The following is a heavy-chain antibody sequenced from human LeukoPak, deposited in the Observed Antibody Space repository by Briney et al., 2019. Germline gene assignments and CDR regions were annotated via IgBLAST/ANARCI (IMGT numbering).Heavy chain of an antibody. J-gene: IGHJ4*02. CDR1: GYSFTSYW. D-gene: IGHD5-18*01. CDR3: ATAGIQLWLPFFL. Sequence: GESLKISCKGSGYSFTSYWIGWVRQMPGKGLEWMGIIYPGDSDTRYSPSFQGQVTISADKSISTAYLQWSSLKASDTAVYYCATAGIQLWLPFFLWGQGTLVTVSS. CDR2: IYPGDSDT. V-gene: IGHV5-51*01.